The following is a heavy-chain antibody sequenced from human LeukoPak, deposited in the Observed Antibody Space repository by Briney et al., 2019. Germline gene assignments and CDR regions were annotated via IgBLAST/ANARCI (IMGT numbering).Heavy chain of an antibody. D-gene: IGHD3-10*01. CDR3: AGLLLWLGDLLSP. Sequence: PGGSLRLSCAASGFTFSTYWMHWVRQAPGKGLVWVSRISSDGSITSYADSVKGRFTISRDNSKNTLYLQMNSLRAEDTAVYYWAGLLLWLGDLLSPGGQGTLVTVSS. CDR1: GFTFSTYW. J-gene: IGHJ5*02. CDR2: ISSDGSIT. V-gene: IGHV3-74*01.